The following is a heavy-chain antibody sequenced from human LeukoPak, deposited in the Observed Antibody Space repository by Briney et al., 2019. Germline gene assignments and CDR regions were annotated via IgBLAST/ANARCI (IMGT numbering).Heavy chain of an antibody. V-gene: IGHV4-30-4*07. CDR3: ASRTGTNWFDP. CDR2: IYYTGST. Sequence: SETLSLTCAVSGGSISRSGYSWSWIRQPPGKGLDWIAYIYYTGSTYYNPSLKSRVTISVDTSKNQFSLKLSSVTAADTAVYYCASRTGTNWFDPWGQGTLVTVSS. D-gene: IGHD1-7*01. J-gene: IGHJ5*02. CDR1: GGSISRSGYS.